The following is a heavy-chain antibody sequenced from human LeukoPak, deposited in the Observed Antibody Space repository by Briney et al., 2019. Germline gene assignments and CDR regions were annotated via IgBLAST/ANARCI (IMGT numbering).Heavy chain of an antibody. CDR2: ISGSSSTI. V-gene: IGHV3-11*04. CDR1: GFTFSDYY. J-gene: IGHJ4*02. Sequence: PGGSLRLSCAASGFTFSDYYMSWIRQAPGKGLEWVSYISGSSSTIYYADSVKGRFTISRDNGKNSLYLQMSSLRDEDTAVYYCASTYQYGGNLPFGDWGQGTLVTVSS. CDR3: ASTYQYGGNLPFGD. D-gene: IGHD4-23*01.